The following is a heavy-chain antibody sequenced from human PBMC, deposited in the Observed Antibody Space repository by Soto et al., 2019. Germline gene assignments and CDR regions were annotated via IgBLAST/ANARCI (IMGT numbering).Heavy chain of an antibody. V-gene: IGHV4-59*08. J-gene: IGHJ6*02. CDR3: PRHGLGSLPGLVDV. D-gene: IGHD1-26*01. Sequence: QVQLQESGPGLVKPSETLSLTCTVSGGSITNYYCSWVRQPPGKGLEWIGYIQYNCYAADDPALRTRVALVLDASKTQFSLMLESVTSTDTAVYYIPRHGLGSLPGLVDVGGQGTTVIVSS. CDR1: GGSITNYY. CDR2: IQYNCYA.